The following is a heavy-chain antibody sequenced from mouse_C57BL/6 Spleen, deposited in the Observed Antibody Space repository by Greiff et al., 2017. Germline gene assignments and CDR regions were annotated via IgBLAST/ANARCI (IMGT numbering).Heavy chain of an antibody. V-gene: IGHV1-19*01. J-gene: IGHJ1*03. CDR1: GYTFTDYY. Sequence: EVQLQQSGPVLVKPGASVKMSCKASGYTFTDYYMNWVKQSHGKSLEWIGVINPYNGGTSYNQKFKGKATLTVDKSSSTAYMELNSLTSEDSAVYYCARDVYGSSLYWYFDGWGTGTTVTVSS. CDR2: INPYNGGT. CDR3: ARDVYGSSLYWYFDG. D-gene: IGHD1-1*01.